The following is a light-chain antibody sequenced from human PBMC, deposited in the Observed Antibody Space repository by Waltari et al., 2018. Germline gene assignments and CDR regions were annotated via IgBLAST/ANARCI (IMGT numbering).Light chain of an antibody. CDR3: QSYDGNNVKI. CDR1: SGTIASDF. V-gene: IGLV6-57*03. Sequence: NFMLTQPHSVSESPGKTVILPCIRSSGTIASDFIQWYQQPPGSAPTGVIYQDNQIPSGVPDRFSGSIDKSSNSASLTISGLKSEDEADYYCQSYDGNNVKIFGGGTKLTVL. J-gene: IGLJ2*01. CDR2: QDN.